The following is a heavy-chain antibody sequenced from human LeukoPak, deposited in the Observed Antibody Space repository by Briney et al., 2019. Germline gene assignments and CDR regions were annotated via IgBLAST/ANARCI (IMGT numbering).Heavy chain of an antibody. CDR2: ISGSGGST. V-gene: IGHV3-23*01. CDR1: GFTFSSYA. J-gene: IGHJ4*02. CDR3: AKDPRGAYYYGSGSHNDY. D-gene: IGHD3-10*01. Sequence: GGSLRLSCAASGFTFSSYAMSWVRQAPGKGLEWVSAISGSGGSTYYADSVKGRFTIPRDNSKNTLYLQMNSLRAEDTAVYYCAKDPRGAYYYGSGSHNDYWGQGTLVTVSS.